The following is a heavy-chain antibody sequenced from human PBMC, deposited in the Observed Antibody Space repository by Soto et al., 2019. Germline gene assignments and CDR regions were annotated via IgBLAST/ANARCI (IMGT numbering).Heavy chain of an antibody. CDR1: GFSFSSYA. CDR3: AKGSIEYSASVDK. D-gene: IGHD4-4*01. J-gene: IGHJ4*02. Sequence: DVQLLESGGGLVQPGGSLRLSCAASGFSFSSYAMVWVRQAPGKGLEWVSVISARGGSSYFADSVKGRFTISRDNSKNVLSLEMNSLRAEVTAIYFCAKGSIEYSASVDKWGQGTLVLVSS. CDR2: ISARGGSS. V-gene: IGHV3-23*01.